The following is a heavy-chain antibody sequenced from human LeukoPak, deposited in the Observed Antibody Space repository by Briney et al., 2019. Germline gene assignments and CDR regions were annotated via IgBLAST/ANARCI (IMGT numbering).Heavy chain of an antibody. Sequence: SETLSLTCTVSGGSISSGGFYWSWIRQPPGKGLEWIGNIYQSGRTNYNPSLKSRVTISLDRSKNQFSLKLNSVTAADTAVYYCARDFSAAFDIWGQGTMVTVSS. V-gene: IGHV4-30-2*01. D-gene: IGHD2/OR15-2a*01. J-gene: IGHJ3*02. CDR3: ARDFSAAFDI. CDR1: GGSISSGGFY. CDR2: IYQSGRT.